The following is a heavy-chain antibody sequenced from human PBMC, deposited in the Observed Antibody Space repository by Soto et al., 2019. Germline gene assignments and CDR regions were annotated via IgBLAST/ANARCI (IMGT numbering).Heavy chain of an antibody. V-gene: IGHV3-33*01. Sequence: QVQLVESGGGVVQPGRSLRLSCAASGFTFSSYGMHWVRQAPGKGLEWVAVIWYDGSNKYHADSVKGRFTISRDNSKNAXXLQMNSLRAEATAVYYCARDRGDIVLVPAANEMDYWGQGTLFTVSS. CDR2: IWYDGSNK. CDR1: GFTFSSYG. J-gene: IGHJ4*02. D-gene: IGHD2-2*01. CDR3: ARDRGDIVLVPAANEMDY.